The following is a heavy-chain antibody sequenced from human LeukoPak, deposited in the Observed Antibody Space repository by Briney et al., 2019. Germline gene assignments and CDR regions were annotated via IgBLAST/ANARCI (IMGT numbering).Heavy chain of an antibody. CDR3: ARDQYCTNGVCYNGGWFDP. CDR1: GYTFTSYG. V-gene: IGHV1-18*01. Sequence: GASVKVSCKASGYTFTSYGISWVRQAPGQGLEWMGWISAYNGNTNYAQKLQGRVTMTTDTSTSTAYMELRSLRSDDTAVYYCARDQYCTNGVCYNGGWFDPWGQGTLVTVSS. CDR2: ISAYNGNT. J-gene: IGHJ5*02. D-gene: IGHD2-8*01.